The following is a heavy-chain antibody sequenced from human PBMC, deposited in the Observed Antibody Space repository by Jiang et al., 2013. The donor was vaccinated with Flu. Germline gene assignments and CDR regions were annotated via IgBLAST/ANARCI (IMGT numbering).Heavy chain of an antibody. V-gene: IGHV3-30*02. CDR3: ATLRGSSFDTYLADI. CDR1: GFTFSYFA. D-gene: IGHD3-16*01. CDR2: VRHDGSNK. J-gene: IGHJ4*02. Sequence: VQLLESGGGVVQPGGSLTLSCAASGFTFSYFAMFWVRQSPGKGPEWVASVRHDGSNKFYVDSVKGRFTISRDNSRNTLYLQMNNLRPEDTAVYYCATLRGSSFDTYLADIWGQGTLVTVSS.